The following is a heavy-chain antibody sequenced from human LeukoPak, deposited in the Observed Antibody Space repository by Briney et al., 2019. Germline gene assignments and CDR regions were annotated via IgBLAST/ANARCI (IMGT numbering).Heavy chain of an antibody. CDR1: GFTFSSYG. J-gene: IGHJ4*02. V-gene: IGHV3-23*01. CDR2: ISGSGGST. CDR3: AKDIAPAGTGLVVS. Sequence: TGGSLRLSCAASGFTFSSYGMSWVRQAPGKGLEWVSAISGSGGSTYYADSVKGRFTISRDNSKNTLYLQMNSLRAEDTALYYCAKDIAPAGTGLVVSWGQGTLVTVSS. D-gene: IGHD6-13*01.